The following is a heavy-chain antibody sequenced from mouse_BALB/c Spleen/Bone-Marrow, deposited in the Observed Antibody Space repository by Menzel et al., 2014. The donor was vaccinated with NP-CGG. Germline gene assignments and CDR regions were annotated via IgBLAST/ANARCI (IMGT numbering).Heavy chain of an antibody. CDR2: IRLKSNNYAT. CDR3: TREIYDGYWYLDV. CDR1: GFTFSNYW. Sequence: EVKLVESGGGLVQPGGSMKLSCVASGFTFSNYWMNWVRQSPEKGLEWVAEIRLKSNNYATHYAESVKGRFTISRDDSKSSVYLQMNNLRAEDTGIYYCTREIYDGYWYLDVWGAGTTVTVSS. J-gene: IGHJ1*01. D-gene: IGHD2-3*01. V-gene: IGHV6-6*02.